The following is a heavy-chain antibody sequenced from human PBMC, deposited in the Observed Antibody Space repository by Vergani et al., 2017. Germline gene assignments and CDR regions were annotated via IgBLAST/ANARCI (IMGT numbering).Heavy chain of an antibody. CDR3: AKPVPYHNYFDY. CDR2: ISGRGDST. CDR1: GFTFSSYA. V-gene: IGHV3-23*01. J-gene: IGHJ4*02. Sequence: EVQLLESGGGLVQPGGSLRLSCAASGFTFSSYAMNWVRQAPGKGLEWVSVISGRGDSTSYADSVKGRFTISRDKSTNTLYLQMNSLRAEDTAVYYCAKPVPYHNYFDYWGQGTLVTVSS. D-gene: IGHD1-14*01.